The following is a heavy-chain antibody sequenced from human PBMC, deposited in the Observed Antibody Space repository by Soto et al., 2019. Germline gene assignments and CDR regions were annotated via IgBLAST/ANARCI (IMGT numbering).Heavy chain of an antibody. D-gene: IGHD3-9*01. J-gene: IGHJ4*02. CDR1: GFTFSSYA. Sequence: PGGSLRLSCAASGFTFSSYAMSWVRQAPGKGLEWVSAISGSGGSTYYADSVKGRFTISRDNSKNTLYLQMNSLKAEDTAVYYCAKGNSYYDILTGHYFDYWGQGTQVTVSS. CDR2: ISGSGGST. V-gene: IGHV3-23*01. CDR3: AKGNSYYDILTGHYFDY.